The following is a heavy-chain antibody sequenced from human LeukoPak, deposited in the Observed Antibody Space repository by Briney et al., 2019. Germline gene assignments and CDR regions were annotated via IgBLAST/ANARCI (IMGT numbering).Heavy chain of an antibody. D-gene: IGHD2-15*01. Sequence: GGFLRLSCAASGFTFSSYAMSWVRQAPGKGLEWVSAISGSGGSTYYADSVKGRFTISRDNSKNTLYLQMNSLRAEDTAVYYCAKAVDIVDSTNMHVWGKAITITVSS. CDR3: AKAVDIVDSTNMHV. V-gene: IGHV3-23*01. J-gene: IGHJ6*03. CDR2: ISGSGGST. CDR1: GFTFSSYA.